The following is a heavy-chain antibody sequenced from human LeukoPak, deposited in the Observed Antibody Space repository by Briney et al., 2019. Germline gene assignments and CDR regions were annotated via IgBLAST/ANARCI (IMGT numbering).Heavy chain of an antibody. V-gene: IGHV3-53*01. J-gene: IGHJ3*02. CDR1: GFTVSSNY. CDR2: IYSGGTT. D-gene: IGHD6-13*01. CDR3: ARNTAAGDAFDI. Sequence: PGGSLRLSCAASGFTVSSNYMSWVRQAPGKGLEWVSTIYSGGTTKYADSVKGRFTISRDNAKNSLYLQMNSLRADDTAVYYCARNTAAGDAFDIWGQGTMVTVSS.